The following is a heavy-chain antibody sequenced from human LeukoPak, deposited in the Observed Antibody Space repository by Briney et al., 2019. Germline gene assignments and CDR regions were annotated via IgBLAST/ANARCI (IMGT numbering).Heavy chain of an antibody. J-gene: IGHJ4*02. V-gene: IGHV4-30-4*01. D-gene: IGHD6-19*01. Sequence: SQTLSLTCTVSGGSINSGDYYWSWIRQPPGKGLEWVGYIYYSGSPYYNPSLRSRVSISVDTSKNQSSLRLSSVTAADTAVYYCARQIVAGHFDYWGRGTLVAVSS. CDR2: IYYSGSP. CDR3: ARQIVAGHFDY. CDR1: GGSINSGDYY.